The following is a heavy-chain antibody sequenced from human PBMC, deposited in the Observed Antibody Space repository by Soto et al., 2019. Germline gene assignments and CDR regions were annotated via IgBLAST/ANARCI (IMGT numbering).Heavy chain of an antibody. CDR1: GFTFSDSY. Sequence: GGSLRLSCAASGFTFSDSYMTWIRQAPGKGLEWVSYISSASSYTNYADSVKGRFTISRDNAKNSLYLQMNSLRVEDTAVYYCARKVRDYGNYYFDYWGQGTLVTVSS. CDR3: ARKVRDYGNYYFDY. J-gene: IGHJ4*02. V-gene: IGHV3-11*06. CDR2: ISSASSYT. D-gene: IGHD4-17*01.